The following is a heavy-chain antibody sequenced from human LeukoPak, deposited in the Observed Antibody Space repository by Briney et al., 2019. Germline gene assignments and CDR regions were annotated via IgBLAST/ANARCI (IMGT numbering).Heavy chain of an antibody. V-gene: IGHV3-73*01. CDR3: ATGDYYDSSGRRGGY. Sequence: GGSLRLSCAASGFTFSGSAMHWVRQASGKGLEWVGRIRSKANNDATAYAASVKGRFTISRDDSKNTAYLQMNSLKTEDTAVYYCATGDYYDSSGRRGGYWGQGTLVTVSS. J-gene: IGHJ4*02. CDR1: GFTFSGSA. CDR2: IRSKANNDAT. D-gene: IGHD3-22*01.